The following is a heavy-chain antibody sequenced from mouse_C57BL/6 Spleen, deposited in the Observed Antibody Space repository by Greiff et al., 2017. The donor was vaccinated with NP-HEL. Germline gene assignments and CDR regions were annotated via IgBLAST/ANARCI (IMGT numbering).Heavy chain of an antibody. CDR3: ARKRLGYPYYFDY. D-gene: IGHD2-2*01. CDR1: GYSFTGYY. Sequence: VQLQQSGPELVKPGASVKISCKASGYSFTGYYMNWVKQSPEKSLEWIGEINPSTGGTTYNQKFKAKATLTVDKSSSTAYMQLKSLTSEDSAVYYCARKRLGYPYYFDYWGQGTTLTVSS. J-gene: IGHJ2*01. CDR2: INPSTGGT. V-gene: IGHV1-42*01.